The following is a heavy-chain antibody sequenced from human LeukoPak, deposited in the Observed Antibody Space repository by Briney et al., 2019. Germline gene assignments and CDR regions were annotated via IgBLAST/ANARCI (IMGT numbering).Heavy chain of an antibody. CDR3: ARVEVGPTNFDL. Sequence: GGSLRLSCAASGFTFRYYWIHWVRHVPGKGLVWLSRINTDGSHTNYADSVKDRFTMSRDNAKNTVHLQMNSLTAEDTAVYYCARVEVGPTNFDLWGQGTLVTVSS. CDR1: GFTFRYYW. V-gene: IGHV3-74*01. CDR2: INTDGSHT. D-gene: IGHD1-26*01. J-gene: IGHJ1*01.